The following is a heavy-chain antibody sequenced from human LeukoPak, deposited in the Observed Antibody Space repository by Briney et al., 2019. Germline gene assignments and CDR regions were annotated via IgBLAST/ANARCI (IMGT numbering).Heavy chain of an antibody. CDR1: GFTFSTYS. V-gene: IGHV3-21*01. D-gene: IGHD3-16*01. CDR3: ARDAGGRTQREGGFDP. CDR2: ISSGGMWI. Sequence: GGSLRLSCAASGFTFSTYSMNWVRQAPGKGLECLSSISSGGMWIYYADSLQGRFTISRDNAKNSMYLQMKSLRVEDTGVYYCARDAGGRTQREGGFDPWGQGNLVTVSS. J-gene: IGHJ5*02.